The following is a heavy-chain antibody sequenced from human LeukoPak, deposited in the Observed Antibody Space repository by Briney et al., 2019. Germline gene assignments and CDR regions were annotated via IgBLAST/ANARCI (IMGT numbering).Heavy chain of an antibody. J-gene: IGHJ4*02. D-gene: IGHD2-2*01. V-gene: IGHV4-34*01. CDR3: ARGLGPVRVAPAAKPLDY. CDR2: INHSGST. CDR1: GGSFSGYY. Sequence: SETLSLTCAVYGGSFSGYYWSWIRQPPGKGLEWIGEINHSGSTNYNPSLKSRVTISVDTSKNQFSLKLSSVTAADTAVYYCARGLGPVRVAPAAKPLDYWGQGTLVTVSS.